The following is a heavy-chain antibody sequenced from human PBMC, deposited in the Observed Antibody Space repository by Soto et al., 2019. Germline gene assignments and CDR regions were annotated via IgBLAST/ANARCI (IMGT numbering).Heavy chain of an antibody. V-gene: IGHV3-23*01. CDR2: ISGSGGGT. CDR3: AKDGYSYRYPSYFDY. J-gene: IGHJ4*02. Sequence: GGSLRLSCAASGFTFSSYGMHWVHQAPGKGLEWVSGISGSGGGTYYADSVKGRLTISRDNSKNTLYLQMNSLRAEDTAVYYCAKDGYSYRYPSYFDYWGQGTLVTVSS. D-gene: IGHD5-18*01. CDR1: GFTFSSYG.